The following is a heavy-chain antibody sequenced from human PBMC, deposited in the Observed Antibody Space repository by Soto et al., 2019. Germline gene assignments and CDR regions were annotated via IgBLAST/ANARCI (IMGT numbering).Heavy chain of an antibody. J-gene: IGHJ5*02. V-gene: IGHV1-46*03. CDR1: GYTFTSYY. D-gene: IGHD1-26*01. CDR2: INPSGGST. CDR3: ARVRIVGATHHWFDP. Sequence: ASVKVSCKASGYTFTSYYMHWVRQAPGQGLEWMGIINPSGGSTSYAQKFQGRVTMTRDTSTSTVYMELSSLRSEDTAVYYCARVRIVGATHHWFDPWGQGTLVTVSS.